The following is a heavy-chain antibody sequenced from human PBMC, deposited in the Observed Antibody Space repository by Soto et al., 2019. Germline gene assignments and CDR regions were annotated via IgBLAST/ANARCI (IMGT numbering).Heavy chain of an antibody. Sequence: GGSLRLSCAASGFTFSSYWMHWVRQAPGKGLVWVSRINSDGSSTSYADSVKGRFTISRDNAKNTLYLQMNSLRAEDTAVYYCARGSYYYDSSGRDAFDIWGQGTMVTVS. V-gene: IGHV3-74*01. D-gene: IGHD3-22*01. CDR2: INSDGSST. CDR1: GFTFSSYW. CDR3: ARGSYYYDSSGRDAFDI. J-gene: IGHJ3*02.